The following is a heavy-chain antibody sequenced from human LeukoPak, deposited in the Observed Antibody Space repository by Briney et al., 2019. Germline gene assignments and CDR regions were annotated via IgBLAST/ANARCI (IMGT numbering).Heavy chain of an antibody. CDR3: ARASITMNIAVDY. Sequence: PGGSLRLSCAASGFTFSSYGMHWVRQAPGKGLEWVAVIWYDGSNKYYADSVKGRFTISRDNSKNTLYLQMNSLRAEDTAVYYCARASITMNIAVDYWGQGTLATVSS. CDR2: IWYDGSNK. D-gene: IGHD3-22*01. J-gene: IGHJ4*02. CDR1: GFTFSSYG. V-gene: IGHV3-33*01.